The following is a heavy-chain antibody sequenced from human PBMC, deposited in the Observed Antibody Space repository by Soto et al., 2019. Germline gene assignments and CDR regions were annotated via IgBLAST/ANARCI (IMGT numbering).Heavy chain of an antibody. CDR3: ARLFCRGGSCPSTGFDY. CDR2: ISGYNGNT. CDR1: GYTFTSYG. V-gene: IGHV1-18*01. J-gene: IGHJ4*02. D-gene: IGHD2-15*01. Sequence: GASVKVSCKTSGYTFTSYGISWVRQAPGQGFEWMGWISGYNGNTNSAQKFKDRITMTTDTSTSTAYMELRSLRSDDTAIYFCARLFCRGGSCPSTGFDYWGQGSLVTVSS.